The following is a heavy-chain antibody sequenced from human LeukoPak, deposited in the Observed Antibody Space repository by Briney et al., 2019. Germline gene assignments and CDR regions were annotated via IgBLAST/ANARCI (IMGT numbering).Heavy chain of an antibody. J-gene: IGHJ4*02. CDR1: GFTLTSYT. CDR3: ARDRVRIWSYVGTFDS. Sequence: GGSLRLSCATSGFTLTSYTMPWVRQASGKGLEWVAVVSYDGTKISYADSVKGRFTMSRDISKNTLYLQMNSLKPEDSALYYCARDRVRIWSYVGTFDSWGQGTLVTVSS. CDR2: VSYDGTKI. V-gene: IGHV3-30-3*01. D-gene: IGHD2-15*01.